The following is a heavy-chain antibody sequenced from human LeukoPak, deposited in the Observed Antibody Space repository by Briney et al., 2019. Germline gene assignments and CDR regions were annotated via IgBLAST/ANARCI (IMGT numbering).Heavy chain of an antibody. CDR2: INPSGGSA. D-gene: IGHD6-19*01. Sequence: ASVKVSCTASGYTFTDYYIHWVRQAPGQGLEWMGIINPSGGSATSAQKFQGRVTMTEDTSTSTVYMELTSLRSEDTALYFCAVGLGFASGWPDYWGQGTLVTVSS. CDR1: GYTFTDYY. V-gene: IGHV1-46*03. J-gene: IGHJ4*02. CDR3: AVGLGFASGWPDY.